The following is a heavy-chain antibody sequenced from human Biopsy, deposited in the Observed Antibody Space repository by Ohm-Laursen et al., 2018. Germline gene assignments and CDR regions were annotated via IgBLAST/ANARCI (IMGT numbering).Heavy chain of an antibody. CDR2: IITFFRTV. V-gene: IGHV1-69*13. CDR1: GGTFSNSA. D-gene: IGHD3-9*01. J-gene: IGHJ6*02. Sequence: SVKVSCKVSGGTFSNSAISWVRQAPGQGLEWMGGIITFFRTVNYAQNFQGRLTITADEFTDTAYMELPSLRSEDTAVYYCAPQTPRDPDILTGAYHYDMAVWGQGTTVTVSS. CDR3: APQTPRDPDILTGAYHYDMAV.